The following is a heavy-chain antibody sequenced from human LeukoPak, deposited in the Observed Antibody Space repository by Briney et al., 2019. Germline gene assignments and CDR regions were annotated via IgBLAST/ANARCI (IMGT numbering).Heavy chain of an antibody. CDR2: IGGSGVTK. V-gene: IGHV3-23*01. J-gene: IGHJ6*02. CDR3: AKELLRNQYYGMDV. D-gene: IGHD2/OR15-2a*01. Sequence: GGSLRLSCAASGFKFTNYAMHWVRQAPGKGLEWVSTIGGSGVTKFYADSVAGRFTISRDNSKNTLYVQMNSLRAEDTAVYYCAKELLRNQYYGMDVWGQGTTVTVSS. CDR1: GFKFTNYA.